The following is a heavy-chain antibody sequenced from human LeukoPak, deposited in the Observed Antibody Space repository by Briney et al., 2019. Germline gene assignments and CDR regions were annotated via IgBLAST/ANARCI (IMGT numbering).Heavy chain of an antibody. CDR1: GYTFTSYG. CDR2: ISAYNGNT. V-gene: IGHV1-18*01. J-gene: IGHJ4*02. CDR3: ARDRVMITFGGVIVPDY. Sequence: ASVKVSCKASGYTFTSYGISWVRQAPGQGLEWMGWISAYNGNTNYAQKLQGRVTMTTDTSTSTAYMELRSLRSDDTAVYYCARDRVMITFGGVIVPDYWGQGTLVTVSS. D-gene: IGHD3-16*02.